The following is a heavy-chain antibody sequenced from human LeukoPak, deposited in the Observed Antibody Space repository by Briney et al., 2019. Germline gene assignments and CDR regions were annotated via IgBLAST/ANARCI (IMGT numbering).Heavy chain of an antibody. J-gene: IGHJ6*02. D-gene: IGHD1-26*01. CDR2: IKQDGSEK. Sequence: GGSLRLSRAASGFTFSSYWMSWVRQAPGKGLEWVANIKQDGSEKYYVDSVKGQFTISRDNAENSLYLQMNSLKTEDTAVYYCVRNSGTYSLRHYGMDVWGQGTTVTVSS. CDR1: GFTFSSYW. V-gene: IGHV3-7*03. CDR3: VRNSGTYSLRHYGMDV.